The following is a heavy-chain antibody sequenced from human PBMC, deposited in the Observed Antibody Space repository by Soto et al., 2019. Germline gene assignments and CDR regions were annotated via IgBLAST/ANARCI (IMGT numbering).Heavy chain of an antibody. CDR2: LSFDATYK. D-gene: IGHD2-15*01. CDR1: WLRFKIHV. CDR3: ARDIVLAKTPYYHPGEEGYGMDV. V-gene: IGHV3-30*03. Sequence: WAACWLRFKIHVMSGVRQAPGKGLDSAAALSFDATYKYYADFVNGRFTISIDNSKNTLFLQMDSLRDEETAVFYCARDIVLAKTPYYHPGEEGYGMDVWGQGTTVTGSS. J-gene: IGHJ6*01.